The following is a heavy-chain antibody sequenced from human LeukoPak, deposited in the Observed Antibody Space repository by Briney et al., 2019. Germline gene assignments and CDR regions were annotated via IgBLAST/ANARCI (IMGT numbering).Heavy chain of an antibody. CDR1: GFTVSSNY. J-gene: IGHJ4*02. CDR3: ARERVDTAWD. V-gene: IGHV3-53*01. D-gene: IGHD5-18*01. Sequence: GGSLRLSCAASGFTVSSNYMSWIRQAPGKGLEWVSVIYSGGSTYYADSVKGRFTISRDNSKNTLYLQMNSLRAEDTAVYYCARERVDTAWDWGQGTLVTVSS. CDR2: IYSGGST.